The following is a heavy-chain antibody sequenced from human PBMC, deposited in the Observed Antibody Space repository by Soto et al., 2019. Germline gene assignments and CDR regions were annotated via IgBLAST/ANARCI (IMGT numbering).Heavy chain of an antibody. CDR2: IYYSGST. J-gene: IGHJ4*02. Sequence: PSETLSLTCTVSGGSISSGGYYWSWIRQHPGKGLEWIGYIYYSGSTYYNPSLKSRVTISVDTSKNQFSLKLSSVTAADTAVYYCARAEYSGYDLGYFDYWGQGTLVTVSS. CDR3: ARAEYSGYDLGYFDY. CDR1: GGSISSGGYY. V-gene: IGHV4-31*03. D-gene: IGHD5-12*01.